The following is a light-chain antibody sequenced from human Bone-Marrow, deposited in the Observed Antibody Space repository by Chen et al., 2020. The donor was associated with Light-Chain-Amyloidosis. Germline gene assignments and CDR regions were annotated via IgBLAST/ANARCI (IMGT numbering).Light chain of an antibody. CDR3: QQGSIWPLT. V-gene: IGKV3-11*01. CDR1: QSVDNF. Sequence: EIVLTQSPATLSLSPGERATLSCRASQSVDNFLAWYQQRPGQAPRLLIYGIFKRATGIPGRFSGSGSGTDFALSISSLEPEDFAVYYCQQGSIWPLTFGGGTKVEIK. J-gene: IGKJ4*01. CDR2: GIF.